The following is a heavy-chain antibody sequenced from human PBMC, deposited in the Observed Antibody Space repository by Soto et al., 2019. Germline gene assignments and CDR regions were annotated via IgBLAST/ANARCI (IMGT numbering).Heavy chain of an antibody. CDR1: GFTFSNYA. D-gene: IGHD1-26*01. Sequence: EVQLLESGGGLVQPGGSLRLSCAGFGFTFSNYAMSWVRQAPGKGLEWVSGTTFSGGNTYYADSVKGRFTISRDNSRNTLYLQINSLRAEDTAVYYCAKDAYSGSPYYFDFWGQGTLVTVSS. CDR3: AKDAYSGSPYYFDF. V-gene: IGHV3-23*01. J-gene: IGHJ4*02. CDR2: TTFSGGNT.